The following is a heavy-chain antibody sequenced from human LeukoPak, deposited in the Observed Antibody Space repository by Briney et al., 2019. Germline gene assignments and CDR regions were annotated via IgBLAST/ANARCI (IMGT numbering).Heavy chain of an antibody. CDR3: ARDREYYYGSGSYPYYFDY. CDR2: ISSSSSTI. Sequence: PGGSLRLSCAASGFTFSSYSMNWVRQAPGKGLEWVSYISSSSSTIYYADSVKGRFTISRDNAKNSLYLQMNSLRDEDTAVYYCARDREYYYGSGSYPYYFDYWGQGTLVTVSP. V-gene: IGHV3-48*02. J-gene: IGHJ4*02. CDR1: GFTFSSYS. D-gene: IGHD3-10*01.